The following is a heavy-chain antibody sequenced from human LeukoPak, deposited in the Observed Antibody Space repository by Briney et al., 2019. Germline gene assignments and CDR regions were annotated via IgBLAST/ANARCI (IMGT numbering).Heavy chain of an antibody. D-gene: IGHD4-17*01. J-gene: IGHJ4*02. Sequence: SETLSLTRTVSGGSISSYYWSWIRQPPGKGLEWIGYIYYSGSTNYNPSLKSRVTISVDTSKNQFSLKLSSVTAADTAVYYCARVNPYGDSDYWGQGTLVTVSS. V-gene: IGHV4-59*01. CDR1: GGSISSYY. CDR3: ARVNPYGDSDY. CDR2: IYYSGST.